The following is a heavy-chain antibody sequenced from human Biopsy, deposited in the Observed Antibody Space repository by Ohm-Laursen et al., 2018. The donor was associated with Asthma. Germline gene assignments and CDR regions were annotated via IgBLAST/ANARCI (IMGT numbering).Heavy chain of an antibody. CDR1: GGSISSGGYS. V-gene: IGHV4-30-2*01. Sequence: TLSLTCAVSGGSISSGGYSWSWIRQPPGKGLEWVGYIYHSGGTYYNPSLKGRVTISVDRSKNQFSLKLTSVTAADTAVYYCARVKDGYNFDYWGQGTLVTVSS. D-gene: IGHD5-24*01. CDR3: ARVKDGYNFDY. J-gene: IGHJ4*02. CDR2: IYHSGGT.